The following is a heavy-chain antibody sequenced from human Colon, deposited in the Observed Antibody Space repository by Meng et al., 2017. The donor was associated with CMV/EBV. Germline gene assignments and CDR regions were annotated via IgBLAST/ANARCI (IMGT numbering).Heavy chain of an antibody. CDR2: IYSGNSST. CDR1: GFIFSSYG. CDR3: AKDHGEHLYDRNANYHDY. J-gene: IGHJ4*02. Sequence: GGSLRLSCAASGFIFSSYGMSWVRLAPGKGLERVSVIYSGNSSTFYADSVKGRFTISRDNPKKMLYLQMNSLRAEDTAVYYCAKDHGEHLYDRNANYHDYWGQGTLVTVSS. V-gene: IGHV3-23*03. D-gene: IGHD3-22*01.